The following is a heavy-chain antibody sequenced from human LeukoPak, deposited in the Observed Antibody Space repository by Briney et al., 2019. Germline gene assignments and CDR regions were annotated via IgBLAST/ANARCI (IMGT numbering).Heavy chain of an antibody. Sequence: GGSLRLSCAASGFTFSSYSMNWVRQAPGKGLEWLSYISSTSSAIYYADSLKGRFTISRDNAKNSLYLQMNSLRAEDTAVYYCARVIGSYCDSAYWGQGTLVTVSS. CDR1: GFTFSSYS. J-gene: IGHJ4*02. CDR2: ISSTSSAI. D-gene: IGHD3-10*01. CDR3: ARVIGSYCDSAY. V-gene: IGHV3-48*04.